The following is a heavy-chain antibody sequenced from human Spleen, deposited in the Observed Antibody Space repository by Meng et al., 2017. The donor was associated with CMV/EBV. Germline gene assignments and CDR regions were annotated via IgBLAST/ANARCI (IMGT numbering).Heavy chain of an antibody. CDR3: AREIGPGVYYYGMDV. CDR2: ISSSSSYI. J-gene: IGHJ6*02. CDR1: GFTFSSYS. D-gene: IGHD3-10*01. Sequence: GESLKISCAASGFTFSSYSMNWVRQAPGKGLEWVSSISSSSSYIYYADSVKGRFTISRDNAKNSLYLQMNSLRAEDTAVYYCAREIGPGVYYYGMDVWGQGTTVTVSS. V-gene: IGHV3-21*01.